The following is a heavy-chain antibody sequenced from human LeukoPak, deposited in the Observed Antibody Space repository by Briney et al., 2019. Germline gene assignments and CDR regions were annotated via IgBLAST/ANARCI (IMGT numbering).Heavy chain of an antibody. CDR1: GFTFSGYA. D-gene: IGHD6-13*01. CDR2: ISGSGGST. V-gene: IGHV3-23*01. J-gene: IGHJ4*02. CDR3: AKEWIAAAGPIDY. Sequence: GGPLRLSCEASGFTFSGYAMSWVRQAPGKGLEWVSAISGSGGSTYYADSVKGRFTISRDNSKNTLYLQMNSLRAEDTAVYYCAKEWIAAAGPIDYWGQGTLVTVSS.